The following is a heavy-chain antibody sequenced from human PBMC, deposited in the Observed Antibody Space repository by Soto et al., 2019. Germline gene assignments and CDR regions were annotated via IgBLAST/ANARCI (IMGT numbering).Heavy chain of an antibody. CDR1: GGPVTTSGYP. Sequence: PSGTLYSTFSALGGPVTTSGYPWKWRRESAGKRRGWIGYMYYTGTTKCNSSISSRVSISIDTSKIQFSLKLTSVTAADTAIYYCVKDVLGPWGQGTPVTVSS. V-gene: IGHV4-61*08. J-gene: IGHJ5*02. D-gene: IGHD7-27*01. CDR3: VKDVLGP. CDR2: MYYTGTT.